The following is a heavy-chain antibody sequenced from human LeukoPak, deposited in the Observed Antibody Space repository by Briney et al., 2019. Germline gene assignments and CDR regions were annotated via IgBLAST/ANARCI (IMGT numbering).Heavy chain of an antibody. J-gene: IGHJ4*02. D-gene: IGHD3-10*01. CDR3: ASKADYGSGSYPPGY. CDR1: GGSISSSNW. V-gene: IGHV4-4*02. Sequence: SETLSLTCTVSGGSISSSNWWSWVRQPPGKGLEWIGEFYHSGSTNYNPSLKSRVTISVDKSKNQFSLKLSSVTAADTAVYYCASKADYGSGSYPPGYWGQGTLVTVSS. CDR2: FYHSGST.